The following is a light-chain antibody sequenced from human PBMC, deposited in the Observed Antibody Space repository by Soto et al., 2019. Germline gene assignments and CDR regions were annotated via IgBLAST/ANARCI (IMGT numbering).Light chain of an antibody. CDR1: QSVSSSY. J-gene: IGKJ2*01. V-gene: IGKV3-20*01. CDR2: GAF. CDR3: QQFGSSGYT. Sequence: EIVLTQSPATLSLSPGERATLSCRASQSVSSSYLTWYQQKPGQAPRLLIYGAFNRATGIPDRFSGSGSGTDFTLTISRLEPEDFAVYYCQQFGSSGYTFGQGTKLEIK.